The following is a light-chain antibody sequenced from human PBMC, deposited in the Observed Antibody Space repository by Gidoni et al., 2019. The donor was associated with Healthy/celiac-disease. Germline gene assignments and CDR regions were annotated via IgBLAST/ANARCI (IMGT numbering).Light chain of an antibody. V-gene: IGKV3-20*01. CDR1: QSVSSSY. CDR2: GAS. CDR3: QQYGSSPPT. J-gene: IGKJ1*01. Sequence: ELVLTQSPGTLSLSPGERATLSCRASQSVSSSYLAWYQQKPGQALRLLIDGASSRATGLPDRVSGSGSGTDFTLTISRLEPEDFAVYYCQQYGSSPPTFGQGTKVEIK.